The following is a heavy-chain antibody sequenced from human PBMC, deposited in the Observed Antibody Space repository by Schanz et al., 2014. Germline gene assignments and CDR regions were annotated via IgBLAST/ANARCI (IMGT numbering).Heavy chain of an antibody. D-gene: IGHD3-3*01. CDR1: GDSISGSY. CDR2: IHQSGGT. CDR3: AKFLYDDPS. Sequence: QVQLQESGPGLVKPSETLSLTCTVSGDSISGSYWSWIRQPPGKGLEWIGYIHQSGGTNYNPSLKGRVTILVDTSKNQFSLRLPSLTAADTAVYYCAKFLYDDPSWGQGTLVTVSS. J-gene: IGHJ5*02. V-gene: IGHV4-59*08.